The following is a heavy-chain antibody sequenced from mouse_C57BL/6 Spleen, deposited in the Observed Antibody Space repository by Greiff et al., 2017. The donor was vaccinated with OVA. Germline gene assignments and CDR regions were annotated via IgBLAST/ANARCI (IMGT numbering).Heavy chain of an antibody. Sequence: QVQLQQSGTELVKPGASVKLSCKASGYTFTSYWMHWVKQRPGQGLEWIGNINPSNGGTNYNEKFKSKATLAVDKSSSTAYMQRSSLTSEDSAVYYCARRAVVARGMDYWGQGTSVTVSS. CDR3: ARRAVVARGMDY. V-gene: IGHV1-53*01. D-gene: IGHD1-1*01. CDR2: INPSNGGT. CDR1: GYTFTSYW. J-gene: IGHJ4*01.